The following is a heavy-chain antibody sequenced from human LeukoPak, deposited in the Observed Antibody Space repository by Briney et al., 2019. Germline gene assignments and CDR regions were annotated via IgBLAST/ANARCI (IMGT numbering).Heavy chain of an antibody. CDR3: ARPGQLGEYTPYHFDY. CDR1: GYIFTTYW. D-gene: IGHD3-16*01. Sequence: GESLKISCKGSGYIFTTYWISWVRQMPGKGLEWMGIIYPGDSDTRYSPSFQGQVTISADKSISTAYLQWSSLKASDTAMYYCARPGQLGEYTPYHFDYWGQGILVTVSS. V-gene: IGHV5-51*01. J-gene: IGHJ4*02. CDR2: IYPGDSDT.